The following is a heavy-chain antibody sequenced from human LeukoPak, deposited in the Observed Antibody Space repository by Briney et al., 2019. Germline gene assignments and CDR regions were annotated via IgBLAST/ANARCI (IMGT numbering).Heavy chain of an antibody. CDR3: ARGGSGGSCYSEWCWFDP. CDR1: GYTFTSYY. CDR2: INPSSGST. J-gene: IGHJ5*02. Sequence: ASVNVSCKASGYTFTSYYVHWVRQAPGQGLEGMGIINPSSGSTTYAQMFQGRVTMTRDTSTSTVYIELRRLRFEDTAVYYCARGGSGGSCYSEWCWFDPWGQGTLVTVSS. V-gene: IGHV1-46*01. D-gene: IGHD2-15*01.